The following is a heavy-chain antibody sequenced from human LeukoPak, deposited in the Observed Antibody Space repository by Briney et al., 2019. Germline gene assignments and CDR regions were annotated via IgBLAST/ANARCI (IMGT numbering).Heavy chain of an antibody. CDR3: ASSIAVAGTEFDY. Sequence: ASVTVSCKASGYTFTGYYMHWVRQAPGQGLEWMGWINPNSGGTNYAQKFQGRVTMTRDTSISTAYMELSRLRSDDTAVYYCASSIAVAGTEFDYWGQGTLVTVSS. J-gene: IGHJ4*02. CDR1: GYTFTGYY. CDR2: INPNSGGT. V-gene: IGHV1-2*02. D-gene: IGHD6-19*01.